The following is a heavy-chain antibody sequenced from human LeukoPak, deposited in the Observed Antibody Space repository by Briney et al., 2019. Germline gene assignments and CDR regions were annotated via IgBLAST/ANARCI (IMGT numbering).Heavy chain of an antibody. V-gene: IGHV4-4*02. Sequence: PSETLSLTCAVSGGSISSSDWWSWVRQPPGKGLEWIGEIYHSGSTNYNPSLKSRVTISVDTSKNQFSLKLSSVTAADTAVYYCARVYSGYDSAYYYYYMDVWGKGTTVTVSS. CDR3: ARVYSGYDSAYYYYYMDV. D-gene: IGHD5-12*01. CDR1: GGSISSSDW. J-gene: IGHJ6*03. CDR2: IYHSGST.